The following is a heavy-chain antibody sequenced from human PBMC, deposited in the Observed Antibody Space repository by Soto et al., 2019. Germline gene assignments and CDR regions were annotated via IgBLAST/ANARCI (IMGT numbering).Heavy chain of an antibody. CDR1: GFTFTSSA. V-gene: IGHV1-58*01. CDR2: IVVGSGNT. Sequence: SVKVSCKTSGFTFTSSAVQWVRQARGQRLEWIGWIVVGSGNTNYAQKFQERVTITRDMSTSTAYMELSSLRSEDTAVYYCAASRDYYDSSGSFWFDPWGQGTLVTVSS. J-gene: IGHJ5*02. D-gene: IGHD3-22*01. CDR3: AASRDYYDSSGSFWFDP.